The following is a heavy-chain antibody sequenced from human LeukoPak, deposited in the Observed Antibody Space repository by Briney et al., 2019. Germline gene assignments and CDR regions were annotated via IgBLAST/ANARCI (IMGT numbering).Heavy chain of an antibody. Sequence: GGSLRLSCAASGFASNTYAMHWVRHAPGQGLEWVALIWHDGSHKFYSNSVRGQFTVSGDNSKNTVSLQMNTLGPEGTAVYYCAREIFGSGSYPDLWGRGTLVSVSS. CDR2: IWHDGSHK. D-gene: IGHD3-10*01. V-gene: IGHV3-33*01. J-gene: IGHJ4*02. CDR1: GFASNTYA. CDR3: AREIFGSGSYPDL.